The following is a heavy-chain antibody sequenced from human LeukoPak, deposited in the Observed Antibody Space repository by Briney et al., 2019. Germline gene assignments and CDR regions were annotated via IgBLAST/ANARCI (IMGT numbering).Heavy chain of an antibody. J-gene: IGHJ4*02. D-gene: IGHD3-22*01. Sequence: ASVKVSCKASGYTFTCYYMHWVRQAPGQGLEWMGRINPNSGGTNYAQKFQGRVTMTRDTSISTAYMELSRLRSDDTAVYYCARERRFNSMIVVVLFDYWGQGTLVTVSS. CDR2: INPNSGGT. CDR1: GYTFTCYY. CDR3: ARERRFNSMIVVVLFDY. V-gene: IGHV1-2*06.